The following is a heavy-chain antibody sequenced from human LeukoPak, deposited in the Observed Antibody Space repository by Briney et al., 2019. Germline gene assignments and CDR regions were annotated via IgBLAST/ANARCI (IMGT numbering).Heavy chain of an antibody. CDR1: GGSISSYY. CDR2: IYYSGST. J-gene: IGHJ3*02. V-gene: IGHV4-59*01. Sequence: PSETLSLTCTVSGGSISSYYWSWIRQPPGKGLEWIGYIYYSGSTNYNPSLKSRVTISVDTSKNQFSLKLSSVTAADTAVYYCARDGGYCSSTSCYSYAFDIWGQRTMVTVSS. CDR3: ARDGGYCSSTSCYSYAFDI. D-gene: IGHD2-2*02.